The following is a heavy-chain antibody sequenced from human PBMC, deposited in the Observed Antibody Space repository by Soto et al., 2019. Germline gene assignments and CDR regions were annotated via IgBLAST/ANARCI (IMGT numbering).Heavy chain of an antibody. J-gene: IGHJ4*02. CDR2: IYYSGST. CDR1: GGSISSYY. D-gene: IGHD1-26*01. CDR3: ARHPSHGSYIDY. V-gene: IGHV4-59*08. Sequence: SETLSLTCTVSGGSISSYYWSWIRQPPGKGLEWIGYIYYSGSTNYNPSLKSRVTISVDTSKNQFSLKLSSVTAADTAVYYCARHPSHGSYIDYWGQGTLVTVSS.